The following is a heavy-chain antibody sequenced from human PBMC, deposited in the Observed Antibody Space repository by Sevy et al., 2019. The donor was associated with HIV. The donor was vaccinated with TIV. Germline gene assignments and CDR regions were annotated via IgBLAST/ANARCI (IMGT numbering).Heavy chain of an antibody. J-gene: IGHJ4*02. CDR2: ISSGSSYI. D-gene: IGHD3-10*01. Sequence: GGSLRLSCAASGFTFSNYFMNWVRQAPGKGLEWVSSISSGSSYIFYADSLKGRFTISRYNAKNSLYLYMNSLRAEDTAVYYCARGDYYCSLYYFDFWGPGTLVTVSS. V-gene: IGHV3-21*01. CDR3: ARGDYYCSLYYFDF. CDR1: GFTFSNYF.